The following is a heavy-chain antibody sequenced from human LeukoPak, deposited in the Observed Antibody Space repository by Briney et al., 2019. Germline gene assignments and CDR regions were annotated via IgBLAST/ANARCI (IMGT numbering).Heavy chain of an antibody. Sequence: GGSLRLSCAASGFTFSSYGMHWVRQAPGKGLEWVAFIRYDGSNKYYADSVKGRFTISRDNSKNTLYLQMNSLRAEDTAVYYCPRGDYYDSSGYYGDWGQGTLVTVSS. V-gene: IGHV3-30*02. J-gene: IGHJ4*02. CDR3: PRGDYYDSSGYYGD. CDR1: GFTFSSYG. D-gene: IGHD3-22*01. CDR2: IRYDGSNK.